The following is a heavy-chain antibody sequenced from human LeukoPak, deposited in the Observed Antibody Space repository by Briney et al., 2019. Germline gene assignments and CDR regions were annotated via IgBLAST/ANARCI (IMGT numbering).Heavy chain of an antibody. Sequence: SVTVSFKASVGTFISYAISWVRQAPGQGLEWMGGIIPIFGTANYAQKFQGRVTITADESTSTAYMELSSLRSEDTAVYYYARDESGGSGSYYNGENYYYYGMDVWGQGTTVTVSS. D-gene: IGHD3-10*01. CDR1: VGTFISYA. CDR3: ARDESGGSGSYYNGENYYYYGMDV. J-gene: IGHJ6*02. V-gene: IGHV1-69*01. CDR2: IIPIFGTA.